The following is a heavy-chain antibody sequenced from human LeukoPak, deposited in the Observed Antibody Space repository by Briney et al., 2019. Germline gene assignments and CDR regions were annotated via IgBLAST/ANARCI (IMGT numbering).Heavy chain of an antibody. Sequence: ASVKVSCKASGYTFTSYGISWVRQAPGQGLEWMGRISAYNGNTNYAQKLQGRVTMTTDTSTSTAYMELRSLRSDDTAVYYCARDGGSYYDILTGYYGYYFDYWGQGTLVTVSS. D-gene: IGHD3-9*01. CDR2: ISAYNGNT. CDR3: ARDGGSYYDILTGYYGYYFDY. CDR1: GYTFTSYG. J-gene: IGHJ4*02. V-gene: IGHV1-18*01.